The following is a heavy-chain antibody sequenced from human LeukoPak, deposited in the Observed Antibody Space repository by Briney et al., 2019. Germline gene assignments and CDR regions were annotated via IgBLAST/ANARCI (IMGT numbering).Heavy chain of an antibody. CDR1: GGSISSYY. CDR2: LYYSGST. D-gene: IGHD6-19*01. V-gene: IGHV4-59*01. Sequence: SETLSLTCTVSGGSISSYYWSWIRQPPGKGLEWIGYLYYSGSTNYNPSLKSRVTISVDTSKNQFSLKLSSVTAADTAVYYCARGGWYYDFARNIYMDVWGKGTTVTVSS. J-gene: IGHJ6*03. CDR3: ARGGWYYDFARNIYMDV.